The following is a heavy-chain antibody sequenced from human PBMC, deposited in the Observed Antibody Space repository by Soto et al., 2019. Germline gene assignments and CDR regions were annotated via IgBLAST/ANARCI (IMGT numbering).Heavy chain of an antibody. CDR1: GVSISSGYCY. CDR3: ARRMSSGWPTDP. CDR2: IYYSGST. V-gene: IGHV4-39*01. J-gene: IGHJ5*02. D-gene: IGHD6-19*01. Sequence: SETLSLTCSFSGVSISSGYCYLGWIRQPPGKGLEWIGSIYYSGSTYYNPSLKSRVTIFVDTSKNQFSLKLSSVTAADTAVYYCARRMSSGWPTDPWGQGTLVTVSS.